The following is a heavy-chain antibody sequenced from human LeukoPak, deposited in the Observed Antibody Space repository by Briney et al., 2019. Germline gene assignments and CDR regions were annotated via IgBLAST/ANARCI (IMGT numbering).Heavy chain of an antibody. CDR1: GFTLSSYA. V-gene: IGHV3-23*01. CDR2: ISGSGGST. D-gene: IGHD4-11*01. Sequence: PGGSLRLSCAPSGFTLSSYAMSWVRQAPGKGLEWVSAISGSGGSTYYADSVKGPFTISRDNSQNTLYLQMNSLRAEDTAVYYCAKGGHNYHFDYWGQGTLVTVSS. J-gene: IGHJ4*02. CDR3: AKGGHNYHFDY.